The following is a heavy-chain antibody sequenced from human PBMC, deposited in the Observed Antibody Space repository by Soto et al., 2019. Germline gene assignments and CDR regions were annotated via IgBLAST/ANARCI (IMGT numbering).Heavy chain of an antibody. J-gene: IGHJ4*02. CDR2: IIPIFGTA. V-gene: IGHV1-69*13. Sequence: ASVKVSCKASGGTFSSYAISWVRQAPGQGLEWMGGIIPIFGTANYAQKFQGRVTITADESTSTAYMELSSLRSEDTAVYYCARVPSYDSSGPLDYWGQGTLVTVSS. CDR1: GGTFSSYA. CDR3: ARVPSYDSSGPLDY. D-gene: IGHD3-22*01.